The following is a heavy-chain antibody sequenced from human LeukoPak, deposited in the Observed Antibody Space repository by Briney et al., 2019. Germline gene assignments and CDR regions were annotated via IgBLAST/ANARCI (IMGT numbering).Heavy chain of an antibody. D-gene: IGHD3-16*01. CDR3: ARTLGDRAFDI. Sequence: PWETLSLTCAVYGGSFSGYYWSWIRQPPGKGLEWIGEINHSGSTNYNPSLKSRVTISVDTSKNQFSLKLSSVTAADTAVYYCARTLGDRAFDIWGQGTMVTVSS. V-gene: IGHV4-34*01. CDR1: GGSFSGYY. J-gene: IGHJ3*02. CDR2: INHSGST.